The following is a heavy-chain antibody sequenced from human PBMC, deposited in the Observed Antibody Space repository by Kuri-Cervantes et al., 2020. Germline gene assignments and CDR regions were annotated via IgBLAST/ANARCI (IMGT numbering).Heavy chain of an antibody. V-gene: IGHV3-11*01. CDR3: ARDRSDTAMVYFDY. CDR2: ISSSGSTI. CDR1: GFTFSSYW. J-gene: IGHJ4*02. Sequence: GESLKISCAASGFTFSSYWMSRIRQAPGKGLEWVSYISSSGSTIYYADSVKGRFTISRDNAKNSLYLQMNSLRAEDTAVYYCARDRSDTAMVYFDYWGQGTLVTVSS. D-gene: IGHD5-18*01.